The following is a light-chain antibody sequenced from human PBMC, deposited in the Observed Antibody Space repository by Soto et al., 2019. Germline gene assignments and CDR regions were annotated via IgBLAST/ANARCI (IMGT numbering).Light chain of an antibody. CDR2: AAS. Sequence: DVQMTQSPSSLSASVGDRVTITCRASQGISNYLAWYQHKPGKVPNLLIYAASSLHSGVPSRFRGSGSGAELTLTITSLQPEDVATYYCQKFDTAPFTFGQGTRLEIK. CDR1: QGISNY. V-gene: IGKV1-27*01. J-gene: IGKJ5*01. CDR3: QKFDTAPFT.